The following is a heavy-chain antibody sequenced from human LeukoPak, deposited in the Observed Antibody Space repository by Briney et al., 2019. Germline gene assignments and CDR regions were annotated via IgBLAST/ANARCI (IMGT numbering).Heavy chain of an antibody. CDR1: GYTFTGYY. D-gene: IGHD2-21*02. Sequence: ASVKVSCKASGYTFTGYYMHWVRQAPGQGLEWMGWINPNSGGTNYAQKFQGWVTMTRDTSISTAYMELSRLRSDDTAVYYCARDRLGGDTAFDIWGQGTMVTVSS. V-gene: IGHV1-2*04. CDR3: ARDRLGGDTAFDI. J-gene: IGHJ3*02. CDR2: INPNSGGT.